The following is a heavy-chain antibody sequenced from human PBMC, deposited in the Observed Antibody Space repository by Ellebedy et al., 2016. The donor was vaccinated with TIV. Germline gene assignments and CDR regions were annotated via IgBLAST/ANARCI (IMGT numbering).Heavy chain of an antibody. CDR3: ASDYGGNWKAAY. V-gene: IGHV4-39*07. Sequence: GSLRLXXTVSGGSISSSSYYWGWIRQPPGKGLEWIGSIYYSGSTYYNPSLKSRVTISVDTSKNQFSLKLTSVTAADTAVYYCASDYGGNWKAAYWGQGTLVTVSS. J-gene: IGHJ4*02. D-gene: IGHD4-23*01. CDR1: GGSISSSSYY. CDR2: IYYSGST.